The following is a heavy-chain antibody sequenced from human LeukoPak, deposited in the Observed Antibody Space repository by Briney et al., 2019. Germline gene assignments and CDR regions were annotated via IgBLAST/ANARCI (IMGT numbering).Heavy chain of an antibody. CDR2: IYSGGST. CDR1: GFTVSSNY. V-gene: IGHV3-53*01. D-gene: IGHD3-22*01. CDR3: ARGRPYNYDSSGHLGDY. J-gene: IGHJ4*02. Sequence: GGSLRLSCAASGFTVSSNYMSWVRQAPGKGLEWVSVIYSGGSTYYADSVKGRFTISRHNSKNTLYLQMNSLRAEDTSVYYCARGRPYNYDSSGHLGDYWGQGTLVTVSS.